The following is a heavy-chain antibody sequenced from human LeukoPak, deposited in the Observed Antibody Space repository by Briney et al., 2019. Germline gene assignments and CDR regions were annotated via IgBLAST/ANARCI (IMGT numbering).Heavy chain of an antibody. V-gene: IGHV3-23*01. Sequence: RGSLSLSCAASGFTFNSYAISWVRQAPGKGLEWVSAISNDGSRTYYAGSVKGRFTISRDNSKNTLYLQMNSLSAEDTAMYYCRRQFLVGVSWGPGTLVTVSS. J-gene: IGHJ5*02. CDR1: GFTFNSYA. CDR2: ISNDGSRT. CDR3: RRQFLVGVS. D-gene: IGHD5/OR15-5a*01.